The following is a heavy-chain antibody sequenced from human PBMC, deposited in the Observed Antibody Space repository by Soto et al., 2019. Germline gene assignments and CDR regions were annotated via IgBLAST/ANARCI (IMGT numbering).Heavy chain of an antibody. D-gene: IGHD2-15*01. CDR3: ARSRDIVVVVAATHFDY. CDR2: IKQEGSEK. J-gene: IGHJ4*02. CDR1: GFTFSSYW. V-gene: IGHV3-7*01. Sequence: EVQLVESGGGLVQPGGSLRLSCAASGFTFSSYWMSWVRQAPGKGLEWVANIKQEGSEKYYVDSVKGRFTISRDNAKNSLYLQMNSLRAEDTAVYYCARSRDIVVVVAATHFDYWGQGTLVTVSS.